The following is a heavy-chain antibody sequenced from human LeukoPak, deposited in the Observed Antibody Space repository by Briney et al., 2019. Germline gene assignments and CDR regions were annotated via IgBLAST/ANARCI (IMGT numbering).Heavy chain of an antibody. V-gene: IGHV3-7*03. CDR3: AKTAGFTNY. CDR1: GFTFSNFW. D-gene: IGHD3-3*01. CDR2: IKQDGSEK. Sequence: PGGSLRLSCAASGFTFSNFWMSWVRQAPGKGLEWVAHIKQDGSEKYFVDSVRGRFTISRDNAKNSLSLQMNSLRAEDTAVYYCAKTAGFTNYWGQGTLVTVSS. J-gene: IGHJ4*02.